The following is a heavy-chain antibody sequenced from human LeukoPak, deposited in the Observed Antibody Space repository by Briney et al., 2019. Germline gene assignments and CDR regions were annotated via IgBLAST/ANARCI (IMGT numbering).Heavy chain of an antibody. CDR3: AKVPTKYYYGSGSYHLDY. J-gene: IGHJ4*02. V-gene: IGHV3-48*03. D-gene: IGHD3-10*01. Sequence: GGSLRLSCAASGFTFSSYEMNWVRQAPGKGLEWVSYISSSGSTIYYADSVKGRFTISRDNAKNSLYLQMNSLRAEDTAVYYCAKVPTKYYYGSGSYHLDYWGQGTLVTVSS. CDR1: GFTFSSYE. CDR2: ISSSGSTI.